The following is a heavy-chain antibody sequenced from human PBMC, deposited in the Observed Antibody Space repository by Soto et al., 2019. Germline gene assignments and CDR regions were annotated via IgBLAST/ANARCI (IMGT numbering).Heavy chain of an antibody. CDR3: ARVRSGGYSGYVI. CDR1: GYTLTGYY. J-gene: IGHJ4*02. CDR2: INPNSGGT. D-gene: IGHD5-12*01. V-gene: IGHV1-2*02. Sequence: VASVKVSCKASGYTLTGYYIHWVRQAPGQGLEWMGWINPNSGGTNYAQKFQGRVSMTRDTSIRTAYMELSRPRSDDTAVYFCARVRSGGYSGYVIWGQGTLVTVSS.